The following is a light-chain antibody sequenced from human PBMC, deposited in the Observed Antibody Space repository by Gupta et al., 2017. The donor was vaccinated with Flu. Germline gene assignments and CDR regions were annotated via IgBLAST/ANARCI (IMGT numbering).Light chain of an antibody. Sequence: QSALTQPASVSGSPGQSITISCTGTSSDVGAYKYVAWYQHHPGKAPKLMIYEVSNRSSGVSSRFSVSKSGNTASLTISVPTEEDEADYYCRADTSSSTYVFGTGTKVTVL. V-gene: IGLV2-14*01. CDR2: EVS. CDR3: RADTSSSTYV. CDR1: SSDVGAYKY. J-gene: IGLJ1*01.